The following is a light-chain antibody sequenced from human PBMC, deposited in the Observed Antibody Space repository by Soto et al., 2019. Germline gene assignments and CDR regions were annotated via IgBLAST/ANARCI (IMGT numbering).Light chain of an antibody. J-gene: IGKJ1*01. Sequence: EIVMTQSPATLSVSPWERATLSCRASQSVTSTLAWYQQKPGQAPRLLMYGASTRATGIPARFSGSGSGTEFTLTISSLQSEDFAVYYCHQYNYWPPTFGQGTKVDIK. CDR1: QSVTST. V-gene: IGKV3-15*01. CDR3: HQYNYWPPT. CDR2: GAS.